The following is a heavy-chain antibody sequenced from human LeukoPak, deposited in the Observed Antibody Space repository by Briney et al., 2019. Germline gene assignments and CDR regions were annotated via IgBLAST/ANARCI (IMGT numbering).Heavy chain of an antibody. J-gene: IGHJ4*02. Sequence: SETLSLTCTVSGGSISNYYWSWIRQPPGKGLEWIGHIYYSGSTNYNPSLKSRVTISVDTSKNQFSLKLSSVIAADTAVYYCARDRREFCSDTSCYPQNYFDYWGQGTLVTVSS. D-gene: IGHD2-2*01. CDR2: IYYSGST. CDR1: GGSISNYY. V-gene: IGHV4-59*01. CDR3: ARDRREFCSDTSCYPQNYFDY.